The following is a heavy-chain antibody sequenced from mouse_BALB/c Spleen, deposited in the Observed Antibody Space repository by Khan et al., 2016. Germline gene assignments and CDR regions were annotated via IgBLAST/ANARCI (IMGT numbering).Heavy chain of an antibody. J-gene: IGHJ3*01. V-gene: IGHV9-3*02. D-gene: IGHD2-4*01. CDR1: GYSFTNYG. CDR3: ARWGYDYAWFAY. Sequence: QIQLVQSGPELKKPGETVKISCKASGYSFTNYGMNWVKQAPGKGLKWMGWIDTNTGEPTYAEEFKGRFAFSLATSAITAYLQINNLKNDDTSTYFCARWGYDYAWFAYWGQATLVTVSA. CDR2: IDTNTGEP.